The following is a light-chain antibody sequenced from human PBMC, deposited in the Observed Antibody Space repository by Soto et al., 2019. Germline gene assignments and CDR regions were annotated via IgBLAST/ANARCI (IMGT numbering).Light chain of an antibody. J-gene: IGLJ1*01. CDR2: EVS. Sequence: QSVLTRPASVSGSPGQSITISCTGTSSDVGGYNYVSWYQHHPGKAPKLMIYEVSNRPSGVSNRFSGSKSGNTASLTISGLQAEDEADYYCSSYTSSSTPYVFGTGTKVTVL. V-gene: IGLV2-14*01. CDR3: SSYTSSSTPYV. CDR1: SSDVGGYNY.